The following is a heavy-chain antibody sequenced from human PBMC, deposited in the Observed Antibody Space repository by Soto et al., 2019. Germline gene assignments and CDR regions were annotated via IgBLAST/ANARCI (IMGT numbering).Heavy chain of an antibody. J-gene: IGHJ3*01. V-gene: IGHV3-74*01. CDR2: ISGDGSST. CDR1: EFTFRRYW. D-gene: IGHD1-7*01. Sequence: PVGSLRLSCAASEFTFRRYWMHWVRQSPGKGLVWVSRISGDGSSTNYADSVKGRFTISRDNAKNTVYLQIDSLRAEDTAVYYCARSLPGTYGAFDLWGQGTMVTVSS. CDR3: ARSLPGTYGAFDL.